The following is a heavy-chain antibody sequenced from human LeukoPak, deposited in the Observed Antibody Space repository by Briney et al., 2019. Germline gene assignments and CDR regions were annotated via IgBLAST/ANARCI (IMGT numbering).Heavy chain of an antibody. CDR3: ARDLSHGSGSPFDY. D-gene: IGHD3-10*01. V-gene: IGHV3-11*01. J-gene: IGHJ4*02. Sequence: GGSLRLSCAASGFTFSDYYMSWIRQAPGKGLEWVSYISSSDSTIHYTDSVKGRFTISRDNAKNSLYLQMNSLRAEDTAVYYCARDLSHGSGSPFDYWGQGTLVTVSS. CDR1: GFTFSDYY. CDR2: ISSSDSTI.